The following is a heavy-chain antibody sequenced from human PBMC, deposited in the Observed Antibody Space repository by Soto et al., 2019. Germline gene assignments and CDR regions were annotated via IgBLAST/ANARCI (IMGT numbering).Heavy chain of an antibody. CDR3: ARTLARSGYYGSFFYYGMDV. Sequence: PTLVNPTQTLTLTCTCSGFSLTTSGMSVSWIRQPPGKALEWLAFIDWDGDKHYTTSLKTRLTLSRDTTKNQVVLKMTNMDPVDTATYYCARTLARSGYYGSFFYYGMDVWGQGTPVTVSS. CDR2: IDWDGDK. CDR1: GFSLTTSGMS. V-gene: IGHV2-70*01. D-gene: IGHD3-3*01. J-gene: IGHJ6*02.